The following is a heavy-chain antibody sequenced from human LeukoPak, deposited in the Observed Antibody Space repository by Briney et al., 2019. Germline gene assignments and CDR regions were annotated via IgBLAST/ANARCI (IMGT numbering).Heavy chain of an antibody. CDR1: GGSISSGGYS. D-gene: IGHD5-24*01. CDR3: ARSDGYFSFFDY. Sequence: SETLSLTCIVSGGSISSGGYSWSWIRQPPGKGLEWIGYIYHSGSTYYNPSLKSRVTISVDRSKNQFSLKLSSVTAADTAVYYCARSDGYFSFFDYWGQGTLVTVSS. J-gene: IGHJ4*02. V-gene: IGHV4-30-2*01. CDR2: IYHSGST.